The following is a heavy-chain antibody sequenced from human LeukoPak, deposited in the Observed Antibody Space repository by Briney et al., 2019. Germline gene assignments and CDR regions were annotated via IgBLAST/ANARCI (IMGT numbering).Heavy chain of an antibody. CDR1: GGTFSSYA. V-gene: IGHV1-69*04. J-gene: IGHJ4*02. CDR3: ARDIWEDSGSYSDY. CDR2: IIPILGIA. Sequence: SVKVSCKASGGTFSSYAISWVRQAPGQGLEWMGRIIPILGIANYAQKFQGRVTITADKSTSTAYMELSSLRSGDMAVYYCARDIWEDSGSYSDYWGQGTLVTVSS. D-gene: IGHD1-26*01.